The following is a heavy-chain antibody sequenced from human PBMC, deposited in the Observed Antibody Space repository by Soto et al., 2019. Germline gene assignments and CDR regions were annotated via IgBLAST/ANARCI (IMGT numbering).Heavy chain of an antibody. CDR3: ARHVPAAGYYYGMDV. J-gene: IGHJ6*02. D-gene: IGHD2-2*01. Sequence: GASVKVSCKASGVTFSCYAISWVRQAPGQGLEWMGGIIPIFGTANYAQKFQGRVTITADESTSTAYMELSSLRSEDTAVYYCARHVPAAGYYYGMDVWGQGTTVTVSS. CDR1: GVTFSCYA. V-gene: IGHV1-69*13. CDR2: IIPIFGTA.